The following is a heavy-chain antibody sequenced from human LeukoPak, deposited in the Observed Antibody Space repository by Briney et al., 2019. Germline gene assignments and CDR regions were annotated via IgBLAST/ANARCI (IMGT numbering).Heavy chain of an antibody. CDR3: ARGSSGYDFDY. CDR2: IYSGGST. V-gene: IGHV3-66*01. CDR1: GFTVSSNY. J-gene: IGHJ4*02. Sequence: GGSLRLSCAASGFTVSSNYMSWVRQAPGKGLEWVSVIYSGGSTYYADSVKGRFTISRDNSKNTLYLQMNSLRAEDTAVYYCARGSSGYDFDYWGQGTLVTVSS. D-gene: IGHD5-12*01.